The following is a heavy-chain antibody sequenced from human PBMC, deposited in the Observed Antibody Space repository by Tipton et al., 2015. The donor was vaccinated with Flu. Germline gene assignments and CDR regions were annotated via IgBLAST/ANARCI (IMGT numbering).Heavy chain of an antibody. Sequence: SLRLSCAASGFTFSTYWMHWVRQAPGKGPVWVSHISEDGSVTDYVDSVKGRFTISRNNAKNTLYLQLNSLRVEDTAMYYCVSALSRSDFWGQGTLVTVSS. CDR1: GFTFSTYW. J-gene: IGHJ4*02. CDR2: ISEDGSVT. V-gene: IGHV3-74*01. CDR3: VSALSRSDF.